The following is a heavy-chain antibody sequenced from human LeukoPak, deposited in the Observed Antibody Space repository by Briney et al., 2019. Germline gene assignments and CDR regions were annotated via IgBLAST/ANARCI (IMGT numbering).Heavy chain of an antibody. CDR1: GGSFSGYY. J-gene: IGHJ4*02. Sequence: SETLSLTCAVYGGSFSGYYWSWIRQPPGKGLEWIGEINHSGSTNYNPSLKSRATISVDTSKNQFSLKLSSVTAADTAVYYCARALPSSSDPFDYWGQGTLVTVSS. CDR3: ARALPSSSDPFDY. CDR2: INHSGST. V-gene: IGHV4-34*01. D-gene: IGHD6-6*01.